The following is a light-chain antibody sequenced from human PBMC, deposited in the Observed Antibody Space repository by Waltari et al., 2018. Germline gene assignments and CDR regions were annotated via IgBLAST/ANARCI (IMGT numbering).Light chain of an antibody. CDR2: HDN. V-gene: IGLV2-14*03. CDR1: SSDVGDYNF. Sequence: QSALTQPASVSGSPGQSITISCTGTSSDVGDYNFFPWYQQHPGKAPQLIISHDNSRPSGVSNRFSGSKSGNTASLTISELQAEDGADYYCSSYTTSNTLWVFGGGTKLTVL. J-gene: IGLJ3*02. CDR3: SSYTTSNTLWV.